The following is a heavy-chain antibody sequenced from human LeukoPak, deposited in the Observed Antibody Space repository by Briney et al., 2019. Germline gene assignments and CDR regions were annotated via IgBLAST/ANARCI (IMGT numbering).Heavy chain of an antibody. CDR2: MNPNSGNT. V-gene: IGHV1-8*01. J-gene: IGHJ6*02. D-gene: IGHD1-1*01. CDR1: GYTFTSYD. CDR3: ARGNTTGTSHYYSYGMDV. Sequence: ASVKVSCKASGYTFTSYDINWVRQATGQGLEWMGWMNPNSGNTGYAQKFQGRVTMTRDTSISTAYMELSRLRSEDTAVYYCARGNTTGTSHYYSYGMDVWGQGTTVTVSS.